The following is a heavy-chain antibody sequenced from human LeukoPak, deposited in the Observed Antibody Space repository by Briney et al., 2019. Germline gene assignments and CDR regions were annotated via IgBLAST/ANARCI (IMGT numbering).Heavy chain of an antibody. Sequence: GGSLRLSCAASGFTFSSYAMSWVRQAPGKGLEWVSGISGSGGSTYYVDSVRGRFTISRDNSKNTVSLQMNSLRVEDTAIYYCAKGPAAIGYFQDWGQGTLVSVSS. CDR3: AKGPAAIGYFQD. V-gene: IGHV3-23*01. J-gene: IGHJ1*01. CDR2: ISGSGGST. CDR1: GFTFSSYA. D-gene: IGHD2-2*01.